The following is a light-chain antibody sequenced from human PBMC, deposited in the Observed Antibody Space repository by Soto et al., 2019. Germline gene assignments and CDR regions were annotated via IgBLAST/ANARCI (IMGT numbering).Light chain of an antibody. CDR1: QSVSSY. Sequence: EIELTQSPATLSLSPGERATLSCRASQSVSSYLAWYQQKPGQAPRLLIYDASNRATGIPARFSGSGSGTDFTLTISSLEPEDFAVYYCQQRSNWPRTFGQGTKVDIK. CDR2: DAS. V-gene: IGKV3-11*01. J-gene: IGKJ1*01. CDR3: QQRSNWPRT.